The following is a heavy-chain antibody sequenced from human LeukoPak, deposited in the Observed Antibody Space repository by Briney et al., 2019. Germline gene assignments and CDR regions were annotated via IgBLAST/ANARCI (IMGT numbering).Heavy chain of an antibody. V-gene: IGHV4-39*01. CDR3: ARPEVGATRGLDY. CDR1: GGSIGSSTYY. D-gene: IGHD1-26*01. CDR2: IYYSGST. Sequence: SETLSFTCTVSGGSIGSSTYYWGWIRQPPGKGLEWIGSIYYSGSTYYNPSLKSRVTISVDTSKNQFSLKLSSVTAADTAVYYCARPEVGATRGLDYWGQGTLVTVSS. J-gene: IGHJ4*02.